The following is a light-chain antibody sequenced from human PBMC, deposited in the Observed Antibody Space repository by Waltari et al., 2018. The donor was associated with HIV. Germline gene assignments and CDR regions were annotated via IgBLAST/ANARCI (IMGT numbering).Light chain of an antibody. J-gene: IGLJ7*01. V-gene: IGLV3-25*03. CDR2: KDS. CDR3: KSADSSGTYAV. CDR1: VFQKQY. Sequence: SYELTQPPSVSVSPGQTARITCSGAVFQKQYAYWYQQKPGQAPLVVISKDSERPSGIPERFSGSSSGTTVTLTISGVQAEDEADYDCKSADSSGTYAVFGGGTQLTVL.